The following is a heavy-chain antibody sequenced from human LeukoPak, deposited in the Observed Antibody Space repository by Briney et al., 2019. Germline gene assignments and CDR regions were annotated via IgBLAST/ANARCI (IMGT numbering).Heavy chain of an antibody. CDR2: IYYSGST. D-gene: IGHD6-19*01. J-gene: IGHJ2*01. CDR1: GGSISSYY. CDR3: ARVYSSGWYADWYFDL. Sequence: PSETLSLTCTVSGGSISSYYWSWIRQPPGKGLEWIGYIYYSGSTNYNPSLKSRVTISVDTSKNQFSLKLSSVTAADTAVYYCARVYSSGWYADWYFDLWGCGTLVTVSS. V-gene: IGHV4-59*01.